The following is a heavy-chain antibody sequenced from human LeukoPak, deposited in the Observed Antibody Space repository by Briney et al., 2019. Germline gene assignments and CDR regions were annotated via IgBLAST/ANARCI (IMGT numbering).Heavy chain of an antibody. D-gene: IGHD3-3*01. CDR2: ISGSGGTA. CDR3: AKSTPTIFGVVIPINWFDP. Sequence: GGSLRLSCAASGFTFSIYAMSWVRQAPGKGLEWVSAISGSGGTAYYADSVKGRFTISRDNSKNTLYLQMNSLRAEDTAVYYCAKSTPTIFGVVIPINWFDPWGQGTLVTVSS. CDR1: GFTFSIYA. V-gene: IGHV3-23*01. J-gene: IGHJ5*02.